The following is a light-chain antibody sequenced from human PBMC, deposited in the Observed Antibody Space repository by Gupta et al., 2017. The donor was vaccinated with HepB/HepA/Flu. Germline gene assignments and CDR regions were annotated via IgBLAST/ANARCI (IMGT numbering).Light chain of an antibody. V-gene: IGKV4-1*01. CDR3: QKYHTMPWT. CDR1: QSALYSSVDHYY. Sequence: DLVMTQSPASLALSLGDRASSNCNSSQSALYSSVDHYYLRWYQQKPGKPPKLLIYWASAREYGVPERFSASGSGTDFTLTISSLQAEDVAVYYCQKYHTMPWTFGQGTKVEIK. CDR2: WAS. J-gene: IGKJ1*01.